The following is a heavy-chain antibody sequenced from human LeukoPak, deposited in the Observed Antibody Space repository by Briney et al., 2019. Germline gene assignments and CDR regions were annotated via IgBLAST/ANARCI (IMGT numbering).Heavy chain of an antibody. CDR3: TRLNNVFLDMIAVNGVLDY. D-gene: IGHD3-22*01. CDR1: GGSIRSSSNL. V-gene: IGHV4-39*07. CDR2: INYSGST. Sequence: SETLSLTCTVSGGSIRSSSNLWGWVRQSPEKGLDWIGSINYSGSTYDNPSLKRRVTISLDTSKHQLSLKVTSVPAAAKAVYYCTRLNNVFLDMIAVNGVLDYWGQGTLVIVSS. J-gene: IGHJ4*02.